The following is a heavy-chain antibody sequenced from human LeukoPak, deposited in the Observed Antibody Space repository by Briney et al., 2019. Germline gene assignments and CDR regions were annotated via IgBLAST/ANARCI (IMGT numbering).Heavy chain of an antibody. CDR1: GFTFSSYW. D-gene: IGHD5-18*01. J-gene: IGHJ6*02. Sequence: GGSLRLSCAASGFTFSSYWMTWVRQAPGKGLEWVATIKQDGGEKDSLDSVKGRFTVSRDNAKNSVFLHMASLRAEDTAVYFCARVGGYSYAREGYYYFAMDVWGQGTTVTVSS. CDR2: IKQDGGEK. CDR3: ARVGGYSYAREGYYYFAMDV. V-gene: IGHV3-7*01.